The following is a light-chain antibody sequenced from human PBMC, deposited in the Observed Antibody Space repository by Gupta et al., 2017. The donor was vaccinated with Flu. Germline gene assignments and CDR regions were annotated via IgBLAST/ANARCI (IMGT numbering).Light chain of an antibody. CDR3: QRYNTALALT. CDR2: AAS. CDR1: QGIRNY. V-gene: IGKV1-27*01. Sequence: DIQMTQSPSSLSASVGDRVTITCRASQGIRNYLAWYQQKPGKVPRLLIYAASTLQSGVPSRFSGSGSGTEFTLTISSLQPEDVATYYCQRYNTALALTFGGGTKVEIK. J-gene: IGKJ4*01.